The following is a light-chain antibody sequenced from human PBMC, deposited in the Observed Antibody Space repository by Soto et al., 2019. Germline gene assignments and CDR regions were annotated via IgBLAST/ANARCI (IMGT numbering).Light chain of an antibody. Sequence: DIVLTQSPGTLSLSPGERATLSCRASQGVTRNYIAWYQLKPGQAPRLLVYGASTRATRVPDRFSGSGSGTDFTLTITRLEPEDFAVYYCQQYGAKPYTFGQGTNLEI. CDR2: GAS. CDR1: QGVTRNY. J-gene: IGKJ2*01. V-gene: IGKV3-20*01. CDR3: QQYGAKPYT.